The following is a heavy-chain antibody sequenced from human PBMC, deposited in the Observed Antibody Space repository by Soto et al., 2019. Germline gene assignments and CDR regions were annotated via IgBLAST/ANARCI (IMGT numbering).Heavy chain of an antibody. CDR1: GYTFTSYD. Sequence: ASAQVSCIASGYTFTSYDTNSVRQATGQGLEWMGWMNPNSVNTGYAQKFQGRVTMTRNTSISTAYMALSSLRSEDTAVYYCARRGASGYDFWSGYVSAEYFKHWGQGTLVTVSS. V-gene: IGHV1-8*01. D-gene: IGHD3-3*01. J-gene: IGHJ1*01. CDR3: ARRGASGYDFWSGYVSAEYFKH. CDR2: MNPNSVNT.